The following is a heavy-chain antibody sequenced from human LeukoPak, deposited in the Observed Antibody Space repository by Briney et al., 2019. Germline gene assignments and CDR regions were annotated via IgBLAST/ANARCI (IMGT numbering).Heavy chain of an antibody. CDR1: GAPISGYY. J-gene: IGHJ4*02. V-gene: IGHV4-4*07. CDR2: LYNGTP. Sequence: PSETLSLTCTVSGAPISGYYWTWVRLPADKGLEWIGRLYNGTPYYNPSLKSRVTMSVDTSKNQFSLKLRSVTAADTAVYYCARGSSGVTRRYYFDYWGQGALVTASS. D-gene: IGHD3-22*01. CDR3: ARGSSGVTRRYYFDY.